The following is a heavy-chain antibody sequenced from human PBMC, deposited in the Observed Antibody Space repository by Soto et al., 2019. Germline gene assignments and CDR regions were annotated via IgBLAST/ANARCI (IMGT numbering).Heavy chain of an antibody. D-gene: IGHD5-12*01. V-gene: IGHV3-23*01. J-gene: IGHJ4*02. CDR2: ISGSGGST. CDR3: AKDAGAPDVEMATNFDY. CDR1: GFTFSSYA. Sequence: GGSLRLSCAASGFTFSSYAMSWVRQAPGKGLEWVSAISGSGGSTYYADSVKGRFTISRDNSKNTLYLQMNSLRAEDTAVYYCAKDAGAPDVEMATNFDYWGQGTLVTVSS.